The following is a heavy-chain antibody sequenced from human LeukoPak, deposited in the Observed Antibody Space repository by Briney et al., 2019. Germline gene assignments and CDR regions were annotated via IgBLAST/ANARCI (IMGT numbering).Heavy chain of an antibody. D-gene: IGHD3-22*01. Sequence: ASVKISCKASGYTFTSYYMHWVRQAPGQGLEWMGWINPNSGGTNYAQKFQGRVTMTRDTSISTAYMELSRLRSDDTAVYYCARAPNYYDSVVDYWGQGTLVTVSS. CDR2: INPNSGGT. CDR3: ARAPNYYDSVVDY. J-gene: IGHJ4*02. V-gene: IGHV1-2*02. CDR1: GYTFTSYY.